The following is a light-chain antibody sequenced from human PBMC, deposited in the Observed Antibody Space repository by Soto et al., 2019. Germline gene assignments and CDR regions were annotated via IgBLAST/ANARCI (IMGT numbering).Light chain of an antibody. CDR1: SSDVGGYNY. J-gene: IGLJ1*01. Sequence: QSVLTQPRSVSGSPGQSVTISCTGTSSDVGGYNYVSWYQQHPGKAPKLMIYDVSKRPSGVPDRFSGSKSGNTASLTISGLQAEDEANYSCCSYAGSYTPLYFFGPGTKSPS. CDR2: DVS. CDR3: CSYAGSYTPLYF. V-gene: IGLV2-11*01.